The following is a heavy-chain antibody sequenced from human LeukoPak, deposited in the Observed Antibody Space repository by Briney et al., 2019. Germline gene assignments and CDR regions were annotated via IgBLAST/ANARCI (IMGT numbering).Heavy chain of an antibody. V-gene: IGHV3-7*01. J-gene: IGHJ5*02. CDR1: GFTFSRFW. CDR2: INEDGSEA. CDR3: ARREWLRHERTGYYAFDA. Sequence: GGSLRLSCAASGFTFSRFWMSWVRQAPDKGLEWVANINEDGSEAYYVDSVKGRFTISRDKPKNSVSLQMNSLRAEDTALYYYARREWLRHERTGYYAFDAWGQGTLVTVSS. D-gene: IGHD1-26*01.